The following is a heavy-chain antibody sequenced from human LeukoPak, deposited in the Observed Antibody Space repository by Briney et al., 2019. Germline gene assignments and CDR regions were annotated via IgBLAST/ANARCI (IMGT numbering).Heavy chain of an antibody. CDR2: IYYSGST. CDR3: ARGGERGYSHFDY. CDR1: GGSISRGDYY. J-gene: IGHJ4*02. Sequence: SQTLSLTCTVSGGSISRGDYYWSWIRQPPGKGLEWIGYIYYSGSTYYNPSLKSRVTISVDTSKNQFSLKLSSVTAADTAVYYCARGGERGYSHFDYWGQGTLVTVSS. D-gene: IGHD5-18*01. V-gene: IGHV4-30-4*08.